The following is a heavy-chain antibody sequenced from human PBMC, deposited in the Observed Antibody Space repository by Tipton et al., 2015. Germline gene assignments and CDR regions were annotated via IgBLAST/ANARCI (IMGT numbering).Heavy chain of an antibody. CDR2: KYRGGNT. CDR1: GFTVSGND. J-gene: IGHJ4*02. CDR3: AKDWGWWELGVAH. Sequence: SLRLSCAASGFTVSGNDMNWVRQAPGKGLEWVSLKYRGGNTYYADSVKGRFTISRDNSRNTVYLQMNSLRVEDTAVYYCAKDWGWWELGVAHWGQGTLVAVSS. D-gene: IGHD1-26*01. V-gene: IGHV3-53*01.